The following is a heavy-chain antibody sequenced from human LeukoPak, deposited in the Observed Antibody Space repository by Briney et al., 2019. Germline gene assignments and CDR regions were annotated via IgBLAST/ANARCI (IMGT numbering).Heavy chain of an antibody. CDR3: ARDGDAFDI. V-gene: IGHV3-23*01. J-gene: IGHJ3*02. Sequence: AISGGGGSTYYADSVKGRFTISRDNSKNTLYLQVNSLRAEDTAVYYCARDGDAFDIWGQGTMVTVSS. CDR2: ISGGGGST.